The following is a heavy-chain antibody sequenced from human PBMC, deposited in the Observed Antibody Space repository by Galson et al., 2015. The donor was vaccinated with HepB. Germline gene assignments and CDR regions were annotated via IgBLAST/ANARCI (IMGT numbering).Heavy chain of an antibody. D-gene: IGHD6-13*01. CDR2: IFSEGTT. J-gene: IGHJ4*02. CDR3: ARGAAPGDGYFDS. V-gene: IGHV3-53*01. CDR1: GFIVSSDY. Sequence: SLRLSCAASGFIVSSDYMNWVRQAPGKGLEWVSAIFSEGTTKYADSVRGRFTISRDNSKNRVYLQMNSLRTEDTAVYYCARGAAPGDGYFDSWGQGTLVTVSS.